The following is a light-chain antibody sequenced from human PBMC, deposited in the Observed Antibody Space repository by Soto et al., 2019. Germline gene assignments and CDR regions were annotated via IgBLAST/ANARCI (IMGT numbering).Light chain of an antibody. CDR2: GAS. CDR1: QSVTSNY. CDR3: QQYGSTLFT. J-gene: IGKJ3*01. Sequence: EIVLTQSPGTLSLSPGERATLSCRASQSVTSNYLAWYQQKPGQAPRLLIYGASRRATGIPDRFSGSGSGTDFTLTIVRLEPEDFAVYYCQQYGSTLFTFGPGTTVDIK. V-gene: IGKV3-20*01.